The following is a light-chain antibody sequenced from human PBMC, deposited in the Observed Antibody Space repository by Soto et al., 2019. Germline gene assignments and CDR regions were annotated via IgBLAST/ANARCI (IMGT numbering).Light chain of an antibody. CDR2: DVS. CDR3: CSYAGSIWV. CDR1: SSDVGNYNY. V-gene: IGLV2-11*01. Sequence: QSALTQPRSVSGSPGQSVTISCTGTSSDVGNYNYVSWYQHHPGKAPKLMIYDVSERPSGVPDRISGSKSGNTASLTISGLQAEDEADYYCCSYAGSIWVFGGATKLTVL. J-gene: IGLJ3*02.